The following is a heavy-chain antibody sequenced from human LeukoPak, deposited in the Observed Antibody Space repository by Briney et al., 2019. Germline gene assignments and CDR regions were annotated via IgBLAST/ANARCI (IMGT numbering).Heavy chain of an antibody. CDR1: GDTFTTYA. D-gene: IGHD2-21*01. Sequence: ASVKVSCKTSGDTFTTYAIIWVRQAPGQGLEWMGGIIPMFGTPNYAQRLQGRVTITADKSTKTAYMELSSLRSEDTAVYYCARDNSVRGEAWWFNPWGQGTLVTVSS. CDR3: ARDNSVRGEAWWFNP. CDR2: IIPMFGTP. V-gene: IGHV1-69*06. J-gene: IGHJ5*02.